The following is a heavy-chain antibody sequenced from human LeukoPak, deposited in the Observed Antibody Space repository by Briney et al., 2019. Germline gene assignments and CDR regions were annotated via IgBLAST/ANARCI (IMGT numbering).Heavy chain of an antibody. V-gene: IGHV4-30-4*01. J-gene: IGHJ4*02. Sequence: SETLSLTCTVSGGSISSGDYYWSWIRQPPGKGLEWIGYIYYSGSTYYNPSLKSRVTISVDTSRNQFSLKLSSVTAADTAVYYCARAYYYDSSGNDYWGQGTLVTVSS. CDR3: ARAYYYDSSGNDY. D-gene: IGHD3-22*01. CDR2: IYYSGST. CDR1: GGSISSGDYY.